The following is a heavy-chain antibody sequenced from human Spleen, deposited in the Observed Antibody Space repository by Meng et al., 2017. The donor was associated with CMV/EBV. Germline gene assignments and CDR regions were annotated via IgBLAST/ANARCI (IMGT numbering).Heavy chain of an antibody. CDR3: VRTGSGRYFDY. J-gene: IGHJ4*02. CDR1: GFSFSDYA. Sequence: GESLKISCTTSGFSFSDYAMTWVRQSPGKGLEWVGFIRSKTYGGTTEYAASVKGRFTISRDDFKGIAYLQMNSLKIEDTAVYYCVRTGSGRYFDYCGQGTLVTVSS. D-gene: IGHD1-26*01. CDR2: IRSKTYGGTT. V-gene: IGHV3-49*04.